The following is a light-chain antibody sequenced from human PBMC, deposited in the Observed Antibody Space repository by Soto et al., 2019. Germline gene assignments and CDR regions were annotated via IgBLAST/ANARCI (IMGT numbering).Light chain of an antibody. V-gene: IGKV3-15*01. CDR2: GAS. CDR3: QQRSNGVT. CDR1: QSVSNN. J-gene: IGKJ5*01. Sequence: EIVTTQSPATLSVSPGERATLTCRASQSVSNNLAWYQQRPGQAPGILIYGASTRATGVPARFSGSWSGTDFTLTISSLEPEDFAVYYCQQRSNGVTFGQGTRLEIK.